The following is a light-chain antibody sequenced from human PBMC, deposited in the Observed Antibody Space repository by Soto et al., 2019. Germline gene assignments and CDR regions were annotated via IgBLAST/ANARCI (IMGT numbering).Light chain of an antibody. CDR1: QSVSSY. V-gene: IGKV3-11*01. J-gene: IGKJ1*01. CDR3: QQRSNWTPWP. Sequence: EIVLTQSPATLSLSPGERATLSCRASQSVSSYLAWYQQKPGQAPRLLIYDASNRATGIPARFSGSGSGTDFTLTISSLEPEDFAVYYCQQRSNWTPWPFGQGTKVQIK. CDR2: DAS.